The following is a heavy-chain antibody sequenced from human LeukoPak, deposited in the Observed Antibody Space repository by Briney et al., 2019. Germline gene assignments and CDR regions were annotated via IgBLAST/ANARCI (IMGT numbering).Heavy chain of an antibody. Sequence: GSLRLSCVASEFAFSRHAMHWVRQAPGRGLEWVASIKQDGSEKSYVDSVKGRFTISRDNAKNSLYLQMNSLAAEDTAVYYCASGGGSGTYIPYYYYVMDVWGQGTTVTVSS. CDR2: IKQDGSEK. V-gene: IGHV3-7*01. CDR1: EFAFSRHA. CDR3: ASGGGSGTYIPYYYYVMDV. J-gene: IGHJ6*02. D-gene: IGHD3-10*01.